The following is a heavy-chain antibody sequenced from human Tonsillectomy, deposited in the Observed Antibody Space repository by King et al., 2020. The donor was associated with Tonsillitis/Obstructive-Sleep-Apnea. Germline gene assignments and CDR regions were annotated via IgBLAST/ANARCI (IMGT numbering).Heavy chain of an antibody. CDR2: IYHTASI. CDR1: GSFNGFY. Sequence: VQLQQWGAGLLKSSETPSLTCAGGSFNGFYWSWIRQPPGKGLEWIGEIYHTASISYNPSLKSRVTMSVDTSKNHLSLKLSSVTAADTAVYYCARVFCTTGVCYRPFDNWGPGTLVTVSS. CDR3: ARVFCTTGVCYRPFDN. D-gene: IGHD2-8*01. J-gene: IGHJ4*02. V-gene: IGHV4-34*01.